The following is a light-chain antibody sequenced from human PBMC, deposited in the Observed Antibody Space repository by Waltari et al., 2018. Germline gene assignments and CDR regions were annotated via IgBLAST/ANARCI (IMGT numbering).Light chain of an antibody. Sequence: IVLIQSPATLSLSPGERATLSCRASQSISTYLARYQQKPGPAPRLLISDASYRATGIPARFSGSGSGTDFTLTISSLEPEDFAVYYCQQRSDLPPITFGQGTKVEI. V-gene: IGKV3-11*01. J-gene: IGKJ1*01. CDR3: QQRSDLPPIT. CDR2: DAS. CDR1: QSISTY.